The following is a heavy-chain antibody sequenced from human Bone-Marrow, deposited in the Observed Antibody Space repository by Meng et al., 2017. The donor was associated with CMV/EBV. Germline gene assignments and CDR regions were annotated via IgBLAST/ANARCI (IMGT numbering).Heavy chain of an antibody. CDR2: ISAYNGNT. V-gene: IGHV1-18*01. CDR3: ARDPGIAARRHHYYYGMDV. J-gene: IGHJ6*02. CDR1: GYTFTSYG. Sequence: ASVKVPCKASGYTFTSYGISWVRQAPGQGLEWMGWISAYNGNTNYAQKLQGRVTMTTDTSTSTAYMELRSLRSDDTAVYYCARDPGIAARRHHYYYGMDVWGQGTTVTVSS. D-gene: IGHD6-6*01.